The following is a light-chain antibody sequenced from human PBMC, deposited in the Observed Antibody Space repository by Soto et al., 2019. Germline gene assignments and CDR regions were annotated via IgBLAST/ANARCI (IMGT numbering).Light chain of an antibody. V-gene: IGKV3-15*01. J-gene: IGKJ3*01. CDR1: QSVSSSY. CDR3: HQYNKWPYT. CDR2: SAS. Sequence: EIVLTQSPGTLSLSPGERATLSCRASQSVSSSYLAWYQQKPGQAPRLLIYSASIGATGTPARFSGSGSGTEFTLTIGSLQSEDFAIYYCHQYNKWPYTFGPGTKVDIK.